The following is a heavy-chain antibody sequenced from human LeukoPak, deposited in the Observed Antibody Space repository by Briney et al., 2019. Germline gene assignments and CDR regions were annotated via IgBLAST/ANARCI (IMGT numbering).Heavy chain of an antibody. CDR1: GYSFTSYW. V-gene: IGHV5-10-1*01. CDR3: ARLTADSGSYYGQIDY. Sequence: GESLKISCKGSGYSFTSYWISWVRQMPGKGLEWMGRIDPSDSYTNYSPSFQGHVTISADKSISTAYLQWSSLKASDTAMYYCARLTADSGSYYGQIDYWGQGTLVTVSS. CDR2: IDPSDSYT. D-gene: IGHD1-26*01. J-gene: IGHJ4*02.